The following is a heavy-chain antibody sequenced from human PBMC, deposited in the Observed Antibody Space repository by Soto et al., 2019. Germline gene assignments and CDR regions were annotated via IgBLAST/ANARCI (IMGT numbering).Heavy chain of an antibody. D-gene: IGHD2-15*01. CDR1: GGSISSYY. Sequence: PSETLSLTCTVSGGSISSYYWSWIRQPPGKGLEWIGYIYYSGSTNYNPSLKSRVTISVDTSKNQLSLKLSSVTAADTAVYYCAREGSYKNYYYYGMDVWGQGTTVTVS. J-gene: IGHJ6*02. V-gene: IGHV4-59*01. CDR3: AREGSYKNYYYYGMDV. CDR2: IYYSGST.